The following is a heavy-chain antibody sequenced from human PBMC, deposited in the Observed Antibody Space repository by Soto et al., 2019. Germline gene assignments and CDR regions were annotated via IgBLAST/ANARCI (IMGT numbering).Heavy chain of an antibody. CDR3: ARALGGYCSGGSCYSDGSDWFDP. CDR2: ISSSSSYI. D-gene: IGHD2-15*01. CDR1: GFTFSSYS. J-gene: IGHJ5*02. Sequence: GGSLRLSCAASGFTFSSYSMNWVRQAPGKGLEWVSSISSSSSYIYYADSVKGRFTISRDNAKNSLYLQMNSLRAEDTAVYYCARALGGYCSGGSCYSDGSDWFDPWGQGTLVTVSS. V-gene: IGHV3-21*01.